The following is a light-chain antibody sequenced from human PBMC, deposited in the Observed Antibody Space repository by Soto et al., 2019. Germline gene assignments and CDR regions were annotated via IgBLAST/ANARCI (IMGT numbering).Light chain of an antibody. CDR3: QSYDSSLSAFYV. CDR1: SSNIGEGYD. V-gene: IGLV1-40*01. J-gene: IGLJ1*01. CDR2: GNS. Sequence: QSVLTQPPSVSGAPGQKFTISCTGSSSNIGEGYDVHWYQQLPGTAPKLLIYGNSNRPSGVPDRFSGSKSGTSASLAITRLQAEDEADYYGQSYDSSLSAFYVFGTGTKLTVL.